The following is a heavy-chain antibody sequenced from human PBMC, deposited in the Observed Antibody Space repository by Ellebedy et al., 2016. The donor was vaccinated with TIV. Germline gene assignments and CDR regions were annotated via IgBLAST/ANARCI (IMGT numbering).Heavy chain of an antibody. D-gene: IGHD6-19*01. CDR1: GYGFASYG. CDR2: ISAFNGNT. CDR3: ARDVNSGRSPAFFDF. V-gene: IGHV1-18*04. Sequence: AASVKVSCKASGYGFASYGISWVRQAPGQGLPWMGWISAFNGNTNYTQDVQDRVTLTIDRSTKTAYLELRSLRPDDTAVYYCARDVNSGRSPAFFDFWGQGTLVIVSP. J-gene: IGHJ4*02.